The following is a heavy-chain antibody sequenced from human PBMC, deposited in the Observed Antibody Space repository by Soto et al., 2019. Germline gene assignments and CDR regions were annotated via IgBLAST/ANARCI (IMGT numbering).Heavy chain of an antibody. CDR1: GFSLGNSGVG. D-gene: IGHD3-9*01. CDR3: AHRPAYDISTGYYPFDY. J-gene: IGHJ4*02. CDR2: IYWDDCK. V-gene: IGHV2-5*02. Sequence: SGPTLVNLTQTLTLTCTFSGFSLGNSGVGVACVRQPAGKAQECPALIYWDDCKRYSPSLKTRLNITKDTPKHHVVLTLTNVHPVDTATSYCAHRPAYDISTGYYPFDYWGQGSLVTVSS.